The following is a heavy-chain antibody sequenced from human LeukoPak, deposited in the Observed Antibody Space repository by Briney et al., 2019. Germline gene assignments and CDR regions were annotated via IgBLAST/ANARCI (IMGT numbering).Heavy chain of an antibody. V-gene: IGHV4-31*03. CDR2: IYYSGST. D-gene: IGHD3-16*01. CDR3: ARLSSARVFGGVIPTRYFDY. Sequence: RPSETLSLTCTVSGGSISSGGYYWSWIRQHPGKGLELLGYIYYSGSTYYNPSLKSRVTISVDTSKNQFSLKLSSVTAADTAVYYCARLSSARVFGGVIPTRYFDYWGQGTLVTVSS. J-gene: IGHJ4*02. CDR1: GGSISSGGYY.